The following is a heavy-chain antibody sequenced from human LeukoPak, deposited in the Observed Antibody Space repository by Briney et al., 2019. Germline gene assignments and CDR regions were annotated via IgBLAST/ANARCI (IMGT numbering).Heavy chain of an antibody. CDR3: AKACLTTVISEPDY. D-gene: IGHD4-17*01. CDR2: ISGSGGST. Sequence: TGGSLRLSCAASGFTFSSYAMSWVRQAPGKGLEWVSAISGSGGSTYYADSVKGRFTISRDNSKNTLYLQMNSLRAEDTAVYYCAKACLTTVISEPDYWGQGTLVTVSS. J-gene: IGHJ4*02. V-gene: IGHV3-23*01. CDR1: GFTFSSYA.